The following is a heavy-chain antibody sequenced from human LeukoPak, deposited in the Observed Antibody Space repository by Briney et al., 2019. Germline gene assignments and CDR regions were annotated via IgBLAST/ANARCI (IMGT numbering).Heavy chain of an antibody. D-gene: IGHD2-2*01. CDR2: IYYSGST. J-gene: IGHJ4*02. Sequence: SETLSLTCTVSGGSISSSSYYWGWIRQPPGKGLEWIGSIYYSGSTYYNPSLKSRVTISVDTSKNQFSLKLSSVTAADTAVYYCARHPIPPAAMGSYFDYWGQGTLVTVSS. V-gene: IGHV4-39*01. CDR1: GGSISSSSYY. CDR3: ARHPIPPAAMGSYFDY.